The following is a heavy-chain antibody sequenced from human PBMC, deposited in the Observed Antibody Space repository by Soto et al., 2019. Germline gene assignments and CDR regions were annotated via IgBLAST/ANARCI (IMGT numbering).Heavy chain of an antibody. Sequence: SGGSLRLSCAASGFTFSSYSMNWVRQAPGKGLEWVSSISSSSSYIYYADSVKGRFTISRDNAENSLYLQMNSLRAEDTAVYYCARGGYSSSWLPPVFWGQGTLVTVSS. V-gene: IGHV3-21*01. D-gene: IGHD6-13*01. CDR1: GFTFSSYS. J-gene: IGHJ4*02. CDR3: ARGGYSSSWLPPVF. CDR2: ISSSSSYI.